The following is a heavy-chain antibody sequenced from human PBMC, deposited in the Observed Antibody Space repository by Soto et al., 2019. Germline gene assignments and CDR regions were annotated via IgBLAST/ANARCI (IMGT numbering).Heavy chain of an antibody. CDR3: ARGGYYVYNWFDP. J-gene: IGHJ5*02. Sequence: GGSLRLSCAASGFTFSSYWMHWVRQAPGKGLVWVSRINNDGRSTSYADSVKGRFTISRDNAKNTLYLQMNSLRAEDTAVYYCARGGYYVYNWFDPWGQGTLVTVSS. CDR1: GFTFSSYW. D-gene: IGHD3-3*01. CDR2: INNDGRST. V-gene: IGHV3-74*01.